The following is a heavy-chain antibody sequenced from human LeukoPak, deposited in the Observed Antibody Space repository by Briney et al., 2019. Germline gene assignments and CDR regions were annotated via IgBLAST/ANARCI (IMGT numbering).Heavy chain of an antibody. CDR3: ARARYSGYDFDY. Sequence: SETLSLTCTVSGGSISSYYWSWIRQPPGKGLEWIGFIYYSGSTNYNPSLKSRVTISVDTSKNQFSLKLSSVTAADTAVYYCARARYSGYDFDYWGQGTLVTVSS. CDR1: GGSISSYY. CDR2: IYYSGST. V-gene: IGHV4-59*01. D-gene: IGHD5-12*01. J-gene: IGHJ4*02.